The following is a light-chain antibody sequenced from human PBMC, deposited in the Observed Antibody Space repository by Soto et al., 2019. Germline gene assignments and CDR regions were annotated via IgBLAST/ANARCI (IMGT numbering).Light chain of an antibody. V-gene: IGKV3-15*01. CDR2: GES. Sequence: IVMTQSPATLSVSPGERATLFCRASQSVSSNLAWYQQKPGQAPRLLIYGESARATGIPARFSGSESGTEFTLTISSLQSEDFAVYFCQQYYDWPRTFGQGTKVDIK. CDR1: QSVSSN. CDR3: QQYYDWPRT. J-gene: IGKJ1*01.